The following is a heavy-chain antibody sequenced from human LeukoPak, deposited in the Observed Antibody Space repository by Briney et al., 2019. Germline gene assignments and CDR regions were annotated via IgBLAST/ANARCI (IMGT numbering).Heavy chain of an antibody. CDR1: GYTFTGYY. D-gene: IGHD6-6*01. J-gene: IGHJ6*03. CDR3: ARDREYSSPYYYYYYMDV. CDR2: INPNSGGT. Sequence: ASVKVSCKASGYTFTGYYMHWVRQAPGQGLEWMGWINPNSGGTNYAQKFQGRVTMTRDTSISTAYMELSRLRSDDTAVYYCARDREYSSPYYYYYYMDVWGKGTTVTVSS. V-gene: IGHV1-2*02.